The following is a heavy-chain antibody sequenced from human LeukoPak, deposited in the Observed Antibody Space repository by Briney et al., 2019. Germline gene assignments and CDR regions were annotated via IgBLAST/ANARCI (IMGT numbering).Heavy chain of an antibody. J-gene: IGHJ4*02. CDR1: GVTVNNFI. Sequence: ASVKVSCKASGVTVNNFIITWVGQAPGRGLEGVARIVPDAGITNYAQNFQGRITITADTSTTTAFLRLKNLRSDDTAVYYCARDMIGQQIIVGAKYFDYWGQGTLVTVSS. V-gene: IGHV1-69*04. D-gene: IGHD1-26*01. CDR2: IVPDAGIT. CDR3: ARDMIGQQIIVGAKYFDY.